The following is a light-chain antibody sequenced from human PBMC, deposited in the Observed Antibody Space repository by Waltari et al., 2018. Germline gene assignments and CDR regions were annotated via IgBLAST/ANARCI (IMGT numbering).Light chain of an antibody. V-gene: IGLV4-69*01. J-gene: IGLJ1*01. Sequence: QLVLTQSPSASASLGASVKLTCTLSSGHSNYAIAWHQQQPEKPPRYLMKLNSDGSHNRGDGIPDRFSGSSSGAERYLTISSLQSEDEADYYCQTWGAGIRVFGTATKVTVL. CDR2: LNSDGSH. CDR1: SGHSNYA. CDR3: QTWGAGIRV.